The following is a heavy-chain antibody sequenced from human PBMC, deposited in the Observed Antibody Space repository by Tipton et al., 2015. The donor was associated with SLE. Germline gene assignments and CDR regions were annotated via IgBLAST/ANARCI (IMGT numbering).Heavy chain of an antibody. D-gene: IGHD3-10*01. J-gene: IGHJ3*02. Sequence: TLSLTCAVSGYSISSGYYWGWIRQPPGKGLEWIGSIYHSGSTYYNPSLKIRVTISVDTSKNQFSLKLSSVTAADTAVYYCARVVLWFGELLGGDAFDIWGQGTMVTVSS. CDR3: ARVVLWFGELLGGDAFDI. V-gene: IGHV4-38-2*01. CDR2: IYHSGST. CDR1: GYSISSGYY.